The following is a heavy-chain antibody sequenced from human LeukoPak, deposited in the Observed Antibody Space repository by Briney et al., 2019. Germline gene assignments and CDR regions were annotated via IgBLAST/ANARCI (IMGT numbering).Heavy chain of an antibody. CDR1: GGPISRYY. Sequence: SETLSLTCTVSGGPISRYYRSWIRQTPGRGLEWIAYISYSGSTNYNPSLKSRVTISIDTSKNQFSLKMNSVTAADTAIYYCAVMDPPSDYWGQGTLVTVSS. CDR3: AVMDPPSDY. CDR2: ISYSGST. D-gene: IGHD2-2*03. V-gene: IGHV4-59*01. J-gene: IGHJ4*02.